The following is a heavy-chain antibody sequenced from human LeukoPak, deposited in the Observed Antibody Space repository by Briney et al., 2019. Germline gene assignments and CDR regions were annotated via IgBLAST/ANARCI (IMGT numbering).Heavy chain of an antibody. Sequence: GGSLRLSCAGSGATLTDQYIDCVPHAPGRGREGGVRVPNKANRNPSTYAACVKGRSPISRDDTNHSMSLQMNRLKREDTAVYSCTRGYSSVSRYAFDIWGQGKMVTVSS. CDR3: TRGYSSVSRYAFDI. D-gene: IGHD3-22*01. J-gene: IGHJ3*02. CDR2: VPNKANRNPS. CDR1: GATLTDQY. V-gene: IGHV3-72*01.